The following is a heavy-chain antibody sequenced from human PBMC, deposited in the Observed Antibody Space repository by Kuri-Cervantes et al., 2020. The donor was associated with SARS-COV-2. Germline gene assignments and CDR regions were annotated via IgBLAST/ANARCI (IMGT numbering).Heavy chain of an antibody. CDR2: MNPNSGNT. CDR3: ASSRSSSVYYYYYMDV. V-gene: IGHV1-8*02. Sequence: ASVKVSCKASGYTFTSCDINCVRQATGEGLEWMGSMNPNSGNTGYEQKFQGRGIITRKTSFSTAYMELSSLRSEDMAVDYCASSRSSSVYYYYYMDVWGKGTTVTVSS. CDR1: GYTFTSCD. J-gene: IGHJ6*03. D-gene: IGHD6-6*01.